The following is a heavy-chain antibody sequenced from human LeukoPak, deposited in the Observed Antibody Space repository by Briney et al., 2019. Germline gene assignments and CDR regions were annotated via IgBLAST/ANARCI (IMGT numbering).Heavy chain of an antibody. V-gene: IGHV3-48*01. J-gene: IGHJ4*02. D-gene: IGHD4-17*01. CDR2: ISHSSSTI. Sequence: HPGGSLRLSCAASGFTFSSYEMNWVRQAPGKGLEWVSYISHSSSTIYYAGSVKGRFTISRDNAKKSLYLQMNSLRAEDSAVYYCARDRLHYGEYEKTFDYWGQGTLVTVSS. CDR3: ARDRLHYGEYEKTFDY. CDR1: GFTFSSYE.